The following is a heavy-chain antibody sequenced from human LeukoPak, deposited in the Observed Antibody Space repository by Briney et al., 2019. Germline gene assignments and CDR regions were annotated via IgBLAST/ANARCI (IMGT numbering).Heavy chain of an antibody. J-gene: IGHJ4*02. D-gene: IGHD2-15*01. Sequence: PSETLSLTCAVYGGSFSGYYWSWIRQPPGKGLEWIGEINRGGSTNYNPSLKSRVTISVETSKNQFSLKLSSVTAADTAVYYCARGGPLTYDIVVVVASTHMFDYWGQGTLVTVSS. CDR1: GGSFSGYY. CDR3: ARGGPLTYDIVVVVASTHMFDY. V-gene: IGHV4-34*01. CDR2: INRGGST.